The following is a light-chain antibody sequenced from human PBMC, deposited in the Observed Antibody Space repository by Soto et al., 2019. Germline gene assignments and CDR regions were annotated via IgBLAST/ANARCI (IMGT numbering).Light chain of an antibody. V-gene: IGLV2-8*01. CDR2: EVT. CDR3: SSYAGSNNFV. Sequence: QSALTQPPSASGFPGQSVTISFTGTGSDVGYYDYVSWYQQHPGKAPKLVIYEVTKRPSGVPDRVSASKSGNTASLTVSGLRAEDEADYYCSSYAGSNNFVFGSGTKVTVL. J-gene: IGLJ1*01. CDR1: GSDVGYYDY.